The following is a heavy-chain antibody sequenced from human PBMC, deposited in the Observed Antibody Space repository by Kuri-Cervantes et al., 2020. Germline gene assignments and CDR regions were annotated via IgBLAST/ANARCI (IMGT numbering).Heavy chain of an antibody. CDR3: ARKRAFGGVITY. Sequence: SETLSLTCSVSGGSLSSGDYYWSWIRQPPGKGLEWIGYIHHSGNTYYNPSLKSRVTISVDKSKNQFSLKLSSVIAADTAVYYCARKRAFGGVITYWGQGTLVTVSS. D-gene: IGHD3-16*01. V-gene: IGHV4-39*01. J-gene: IGHJ4*02. CDR2: IHHSGNT. CDR1: GGSLSSGDYY.